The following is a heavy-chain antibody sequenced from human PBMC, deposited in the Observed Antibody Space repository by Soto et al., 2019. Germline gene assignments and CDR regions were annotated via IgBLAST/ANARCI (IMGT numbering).Heavy chain of an antibody. CDR2: VGGGGDIT. D-gene: IGHD2-15*01. J-gene: IGHJ4*02. V-gene: IGHV3-23*01. Sequence: EVQLLESGGDLVQPGGSLRLSCAASGFTFSTFVMSWVRQAPGEGLEWVSAVGGGGDITYYADSVKGRFTISRDNAKNALYLQMNSGRAEDAAIYYCGKGWERSCDGGTCRYFDCWGQGRLVAVSS. CDR3: GKGWERSCDGGTCRYFDC. CDR1: GFTFSTFV.